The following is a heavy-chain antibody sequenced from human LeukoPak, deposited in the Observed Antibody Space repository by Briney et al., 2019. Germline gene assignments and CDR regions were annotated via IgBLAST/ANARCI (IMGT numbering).Heavy chain of an antibody. V-gene: IGHV4-59*01. J-gene: IGHJ6*02. D-gene: IGHD3-22*01. CDR1: GGSISSYY. CDR2: IYYSGST. Sequence: PSETLSLTCTVSGGSISSYYWSWIRQPPGKGLEWIGYIYYSGSTNYNPSLKSRATISVDTSKNQFSLKLSSVTAADTAVYYCARDADYYDSSGYYYGMDVWGQGTTVTVSS. CDR3: ARDADYYDSSGYYYGMDV.